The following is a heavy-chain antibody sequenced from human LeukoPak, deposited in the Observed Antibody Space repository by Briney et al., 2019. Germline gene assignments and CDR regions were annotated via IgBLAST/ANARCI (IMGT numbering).Heavy chain of an antibody. CDR1: GVSISSSYSY. D-gene: IGHD3-10*01. Sequence: PSETLSLTCTVSGVSISSSYSYWGWIRQPPGMGLEWIGSIYYTGNTYYNASLKSQVSISIDTSKNQFSLKLSSVTAADTAVYYCARGRINEFGEFVRFLGRHPRSWFDPWGQGTLVTVSS. CDR2: IYYTGNT. J-gene: IGHJ5*02. CDR3: ARGRINEFGEFVRFLGRHPRSWFDP. V-gene: IGHV4-39*01.